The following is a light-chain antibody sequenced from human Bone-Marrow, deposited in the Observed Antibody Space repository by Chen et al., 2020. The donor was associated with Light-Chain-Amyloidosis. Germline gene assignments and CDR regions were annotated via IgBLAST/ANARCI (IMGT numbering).Light chain of an antibody. CDR1: SSNIGTGYE. V-gene: IGLV1-40*01. J-gene: IGLJ2*01. CDR3: QSYDDGPSLYAV. CDR2: SNT. Sequence: QSVLTQPPSVSGAPGQRVTIPCTGSSSNIGTGYEVHWYQQLPGTAPRLLIYSNTNRPSGVPDRFSGSVSDTAASLAISGLQAEDEAYYYCQSYDDGPSLYAVFGGGTKLTVL.